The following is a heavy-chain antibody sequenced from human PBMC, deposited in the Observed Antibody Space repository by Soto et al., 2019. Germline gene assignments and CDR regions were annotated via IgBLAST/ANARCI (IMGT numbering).Heavy chain of an antibody. CDR2: ISGTGGST. Sequence: GGSLRLSCAASGFTFRSYAMSWVRQAPGKGLEWVSAISGTGGSTYYADSVKGRFTISRDNSKNTLYLQMNSLRAEDTAVYYCAREVWDGDWSDYYYYGMDVWSQGTTVTVS. V-gene: IGHV3-23*01. J-gene: IGHJ6*02. CDR1: GFTFRSYA. D-gene: IGHD4-17*01. CDR3: AREVWDGDWSDYYYYGMDV.